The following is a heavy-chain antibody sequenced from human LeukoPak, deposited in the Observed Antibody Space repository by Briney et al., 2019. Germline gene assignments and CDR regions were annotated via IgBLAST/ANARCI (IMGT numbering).Heavy chain of an antibody. CDR2: ISYIGST. D-gene: IGHD4-17*01. V-gene: IGHV4-59*11. Sequence: SETLSLTCAVSADSFSSHYWTWIRQPPGKGLEWIGYISYIGSTNYNPSLKSRVTISIDTSKNQFSLKLSSVTAADTAVYYRARDLVTVTKGFDIWGQGTMVSVSS. CDR3: ARDLVTVTKGFDI. CDR1: ADSFSSHY. J-gene: IGHJ3*02.